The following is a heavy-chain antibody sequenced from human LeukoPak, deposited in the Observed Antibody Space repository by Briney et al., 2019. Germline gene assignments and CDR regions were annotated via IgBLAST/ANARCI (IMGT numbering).Heavy chain of an antibody. CDR1: GFTFSSYA. D-gene: IGHD5-12*01. V-gene: IGHV3-23*01. CDR3: AKDGGYSGYDQPSDY. J-gene: IGHJ4*02. CDR2: ISGSGGST. Sequence: GGSLRFSCAASGFTFSSYAMSGVRQAPGKGLEWVSAISGSGGSTYYADSVKGRFTISRDNSKNTLYLQMNSLRAEDTAVYYCAKDGGYSGYDQPSDYWGQGTLVTVSS.